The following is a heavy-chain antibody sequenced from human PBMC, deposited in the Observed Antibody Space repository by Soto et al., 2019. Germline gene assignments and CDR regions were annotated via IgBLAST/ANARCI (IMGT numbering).Heavy chain of an antibody. CDR2: INPSGDST. Sequence: ASVKVSCKASGYTFTSYYMHWVRQAPGQGLEWMGIINPSGDSTSYAQKFQGRVTMTRDTSTSTVYMELSSLRSEDTAVYYCARSYHDYVWGSYRSAHFDHWGRGTLVTVSS. D-gene: IGHD3-16*02. J-gene: IGHJ4*02. CDR1: GYTFTSYY. CDR3: ARSYHDYVWGSYRSAHFDH. V-gene: IGHV1-46*01.